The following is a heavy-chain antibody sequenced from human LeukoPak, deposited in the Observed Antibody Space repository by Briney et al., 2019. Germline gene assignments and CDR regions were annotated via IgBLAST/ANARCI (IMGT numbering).Heavy chain of an antibody. CDR2: INHSGST. D-gene: IGHD4-17*01. Sequence: SETLSLTCTVSGGSISSGGYYWSWIRQHPGKGLEWIGEINHSGSTNYNPSLKSRVTISVDTSKNQFSLKLSSVTAADTAVYYCARGSTVTTSRAFDYWGQGTLVTVSS. V-gene: IGHV4-39*07. CDR3: ARGSTVTTSRAFDY. CDR1: GGSISSGGYY. J-gene: IGHJ4*02.